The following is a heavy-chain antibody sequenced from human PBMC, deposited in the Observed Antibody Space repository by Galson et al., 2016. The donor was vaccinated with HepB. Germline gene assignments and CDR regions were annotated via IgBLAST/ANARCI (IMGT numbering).Heavy chain of an antibody. J-gene: IGHJ5*02. CDR1: GYTFTGYY. D-gene: IGHD3-22*01. Sequence: SVKVSCKASGYTFTGYYMHWVRQAPGQGLEWMGWINPNSGGTNYAQKFQGRVTITRDTSISTAYMELSRLRSDDTAVYYCARGGTSITMIVVVNGWFDPWGQGTLVTVSS. CDR3: ARGGTSITMIVVVNGWFDP. CDR2: INPNSGGT. V-gene: IGHV1-2*02.